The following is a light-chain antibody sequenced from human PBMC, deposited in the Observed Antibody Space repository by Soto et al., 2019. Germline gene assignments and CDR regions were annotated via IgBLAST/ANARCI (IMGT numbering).Light chain of an antibody. V-gene: IGLV2-14*01. CDR1: SSDVGGYNF. J-gene: IGLJ3*02. CDR3: SSYTNSITRV. Sequence: QSALTQPASVSGSPGQSITISCTGTSSDVGGYNFVSWYQQHPGKAPKLMIYEVNNRPSGVSNRFSGSKSGNTASLTISGLQAEDEADYYCSSYTNSITRVFGGGTKLTVL. CDR2: EVN.